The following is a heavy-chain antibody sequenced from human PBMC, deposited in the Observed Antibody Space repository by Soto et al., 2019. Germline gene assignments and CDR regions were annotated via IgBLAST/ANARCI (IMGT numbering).Heavy chain of an antibody. CDR1: GGSFSGYY. Sequence: QVQLQQWGAGLLKPSETLSLTCAVYGGSFSGYYWSWIRQPPGKGLEWIGEINHSGSTNYNPSLKSRVTISVDTSKNQFCLKLSSVTAADTAVYYCARGDYYDSSGYYYLMFDYWGQGTLVTVSS. J-gene: IGHJ4*02. D-gene: IGHD3-22*01. CDR3: ARGDYYDSSGYYYLMFDY. V-gene: IGHV4-34*01. CDR2: INHSGST.